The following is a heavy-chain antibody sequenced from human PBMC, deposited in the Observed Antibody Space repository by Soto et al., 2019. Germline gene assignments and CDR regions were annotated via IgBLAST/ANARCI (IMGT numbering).Heavy chain of an antibody. CDR3: AKFGYYDILTGPDAFDI. D-gene: IGHD3-9*01. J-gene: IGHJ3*02. V-gene: IGHV3-23*01. CDR1: GFTFSSYA. Sequence: PGGSLRLSCAASGFTFSSYAMSWVRQAPGKGLEWVSAISGSGGSTYYADSVKGRFTISRDNSKNTLDLQMNSLRAEDTAVYYCAKFGYYDILTGPDAFDIWGQGTMVTVSS. CDR2: ISGSGGST.